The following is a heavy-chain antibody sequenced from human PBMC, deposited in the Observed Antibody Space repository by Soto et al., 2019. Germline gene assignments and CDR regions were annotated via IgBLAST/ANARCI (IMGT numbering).Heavy chain of an antibody. CDR3: ASDRVGASDSYGLDV. J-gene: IGHJ6*04. V-gene: IGHV3-33*01. Sequence: GGSLRLSGAASGFTFSNYGMHWVRQAPCKGLEWGAIIWHDGNNKYYADSVRVRFIISRDNSKNRLYLQMNSLRAEDTAVYYCASDRVGASDSYGLDVWGEGTPVTVSS. D-gene: IGHD1-26*01. CDR2: IWHDGNNK. CDR1: GFTFSNYG.